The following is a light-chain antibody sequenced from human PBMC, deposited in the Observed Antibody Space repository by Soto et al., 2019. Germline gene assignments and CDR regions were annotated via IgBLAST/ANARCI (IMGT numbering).Light chain of an antibody. CDR2: DAS. V-gene: IGKV3-11*01. CDR3: QQSSNWPRLT. J-gene: IGKJ4*01. Sequence: EIVLTQSPATLSLSPGERATLSCRASQSVSSYLAWYQQKPGEAPRLLIYDASNRATGIPARFSGSGSGTDFPLTISSREPEDFAVYYCQQSSNWPRLTVGGGTKVEIK. CDR1: QSVSSY.